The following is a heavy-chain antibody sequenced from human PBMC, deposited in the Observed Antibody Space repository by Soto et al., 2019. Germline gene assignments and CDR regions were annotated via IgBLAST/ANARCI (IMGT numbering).Heavy chain of an antibody. CDR3: ARERAGAGFDY. Sequence: QVQLVQSGAEVKKPGASVKVSCKASGYTFTSYDINWVRQATGQGLEWMGWMNPNSGNTGYAQEFQGRVTMTRDTSISTAYMDLGRLRSDDTAVYGCARERAGAGFDYWGQGTLVTVSS. D-gene: IGHD6-13*01. CDR1: GYTFTSYD. CDR2: MNPNSGNT. V-gene: IGHV1-8*01. J-gene: IGHJ4*02.